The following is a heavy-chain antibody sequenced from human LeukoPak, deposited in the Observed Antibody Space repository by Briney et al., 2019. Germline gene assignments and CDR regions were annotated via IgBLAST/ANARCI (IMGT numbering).Heavy chain of an antibody. CDR1: GGSVSSGSYY. CDR2: IYYSGST. Sequence: PSETLSLTCTVSGGSVSSGSYYWSWIRQPPGKGLEWIGYIYYSGSTNYNPSLKSRVTISVDTSKNQFSLKLSSVTAADTAVYYCTSVLLEEVVTPGGYFDYWGQGTLVTVSS. V-gene: IGHV4-61*01. CDR3: TSVLLEEVVTPGGYFDY. D-gene: IGHD4-23*01. J-gene: IGHJ4*02.